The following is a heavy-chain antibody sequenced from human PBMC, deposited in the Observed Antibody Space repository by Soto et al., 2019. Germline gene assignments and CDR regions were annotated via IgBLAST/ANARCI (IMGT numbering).Heavy chain of an antibody. CDR3: ARAGSGGYSRIQTTYYYYYGMDV. J-gene: IGHJ6*02. CDR2: TYYRSKWYN. CDR1: GDSVSSNSAA. Sequence: PSQTLSLTCAISGDSVSSNSAAWNWIRQSPSRGLEWLGRTYYRSKWYNDYAVSVKSRITINPDTSKNQFSLQLNSVTPEDTAVYYCARAGSGGYSRIQTTYYYYYGMDVWGQGTTVTVSS. V-gene: IGHV6-1*01. D-gene: IGHD3-10*01.